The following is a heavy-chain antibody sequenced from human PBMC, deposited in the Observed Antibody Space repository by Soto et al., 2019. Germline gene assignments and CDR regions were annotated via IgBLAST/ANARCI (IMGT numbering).Heavy chain of an antibody. CDR2: ISSSGDNT. V-gene: IGHV3-23*01. D-gene: IGHD1-7*01. CDR3: AKDPNGNYVGAFDI. J-gene: IGHJ3*02. CDR1: GFTFGPYA. Sequence: GGSLRLSCVASGFTFGPYAMSWVRQAPGKGLEWVSGISSSGDNTYYADSVKGRSTISRDNSKNMLYLQMSSLRADDTALYYCAKDPNGNYVGAFDIRGQGTMVTVSS.